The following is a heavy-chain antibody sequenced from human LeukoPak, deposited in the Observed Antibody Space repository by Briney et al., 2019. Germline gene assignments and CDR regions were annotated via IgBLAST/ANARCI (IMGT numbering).Heavy chain of an antibody. D-gene: IGHD3-3*01. CDR1: GFTFSSYG. CDR3: ARATYDFWSGRPFDY. Sequence: PGGSLRLSCAASGFTFSSYGMHWVRQAPGKGLEWVSYISSSSSTIYYADSVKGRFTISRDNAKNSLYLQMNSLRAEDTAVYYCARATYDFWSGRPFDYWGQGTLVTVSS. V-gene: IGHV3-48*01. CDR2: ISSSSSTI. J-gene: IGHJ4*02.